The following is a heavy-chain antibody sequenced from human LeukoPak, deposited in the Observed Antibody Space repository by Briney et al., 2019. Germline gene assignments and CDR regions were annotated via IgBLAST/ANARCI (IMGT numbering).Heavy chain of an antibody. CDR1: GFSFSSYA. D-gene: IGHD1-1*01. J-gene: IGHJ4*02. V-gene: IGHV3-23*01. CDR3: AKANWVSNADAVW. Sequence: GGSLRLSCAASGFSFSSYAMSWVRQAPARGLEWVSSIRGGGGTFYADSVKGRVTLSRDDSRNTVYLQLNNLRVEDTAIYYCAKANWVSNADAVWWGQGTLVTVSS. CDR2: IRGGGGT.